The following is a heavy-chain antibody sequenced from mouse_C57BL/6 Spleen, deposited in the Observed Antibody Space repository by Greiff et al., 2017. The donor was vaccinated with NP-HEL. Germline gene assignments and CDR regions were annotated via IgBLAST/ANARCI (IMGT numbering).Heavy chain of an antibody. J-gene: IGHJ3*01. V-gene: IGHV5-9*01. D-gene: IGHD2-5*01. CDR3: ARRHSNYGWFAY. CDR1: GFTFSSYT. Sequence: EVKVEESGGGLVKPGGSLKLSCAASGFTFSSYTMSWVRQTPEKRLEWVATISGGGGNTYYPDSVKGRFTISRDNAKNTLYLQMSSLRSEDTALYYCARRHSNYGWFAYWGQGTLVTVSA. CDR2: ISGGGGNT.